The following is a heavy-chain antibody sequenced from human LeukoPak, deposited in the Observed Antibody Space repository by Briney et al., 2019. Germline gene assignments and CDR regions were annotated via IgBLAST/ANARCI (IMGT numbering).Heavy chain of an antibody. CDR3: ARVPVGDYYDSSGYFLRY. CDR2: INHSGST. J-gene: IGHJ4*02. V-gene: IGHV4-34*01. Sequence: SETLSLTCAVYGGSFSGYYWSWIRQPPGKGLEWIGEINHSGSTNYNPSLKSRVTISVDTSKNQFSLKLSSVTAADTAVYYCARVPVGDYYDSSGYFLRYWGQGTLVTVSS. D-gene: IGHD3-22*01. CDR1: GGSFSGYY.